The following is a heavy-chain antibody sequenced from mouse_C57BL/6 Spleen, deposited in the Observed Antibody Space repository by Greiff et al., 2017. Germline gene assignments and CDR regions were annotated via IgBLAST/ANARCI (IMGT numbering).Heavy chain of an antibody. CDR2: IDPEDGET. CDR1: GFNIKDYY. CDR3: TRAAQAIFDY. J-gene: IGHJ2*01. V-gene: IGHV14-2*01. D-gene: IGHD3-2*02. Sequence: VQLQQSGAELVKPGASVKLSCTASGFNIKDYYMHWVKQRTEQGLEWIGRIDPEDGETKYAPKFQGKATITADTSSNKAYMQLSSRTSEDNSVYYCTRAAQAIFDYWGQGTTLTVSS.